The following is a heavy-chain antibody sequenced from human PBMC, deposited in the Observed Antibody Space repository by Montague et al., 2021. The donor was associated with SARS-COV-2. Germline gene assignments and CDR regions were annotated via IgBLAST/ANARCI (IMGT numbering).Heavy chain of an antibody. D-gene: IGHD5-24*01. J-gene: IGHJ4*01. CDR2: LSGSADIP. CDR1: AFSFRNYA. Sequence: SLRLSCAASAFSFRNYALIWFRQAPGKGLEWVSGLSGSADIPYYADSVMGRFTISRDNSKNTLYLQMSSLRAGYTAVYYCAKDREVATGGLYYFDYWGQGTLVTVSS. CDR3: AKDREVATGGLYYFDY. V-gene: IGHV3-23*01.